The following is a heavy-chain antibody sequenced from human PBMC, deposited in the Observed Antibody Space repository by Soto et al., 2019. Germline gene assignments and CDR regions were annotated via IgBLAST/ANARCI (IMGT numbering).Heavy chain of an antibody. CDR2: ISYDGSNK. D-gene: IGHD2-21*02. CDR1: GFTFSSYG. V-gene: IGHV3-30*18. J-gene: IGHJ6*02. CDR3: AKDISSYCGGDCLSYGMDV. Sequence: QVQLVESGGGVVQPGRSLRLSCAVSGFTFSSYGMHWVRQAPGKGLEWVAVISYDGSNKYYADSVKGRFTISKDNSKNTLYLQMNSLRAEDTAVYYCAKDISSYCGGDCLSYGMDVWGQGTTVTVSS.